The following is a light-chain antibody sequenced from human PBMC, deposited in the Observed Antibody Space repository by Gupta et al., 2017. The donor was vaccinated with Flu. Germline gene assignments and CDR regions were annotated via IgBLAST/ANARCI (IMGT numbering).Light chain of an antibody. CDR3: SSCTSSTTLV. Sequence: QSALTQPASVSGSPGQSITISCTGTSSDIGSYNYVSWYQQHPGKAPKLLIYGVTNRPAGVSSRFSGSKSGDTASLTISGRQDEDEADYYCSSCTSSTTLVFGGGTKLTVL. V-gene: IGLV2-14*01. CDR2: GVT. J-gene: IGLJ2*01. CDR1: SSDIGSYNY.